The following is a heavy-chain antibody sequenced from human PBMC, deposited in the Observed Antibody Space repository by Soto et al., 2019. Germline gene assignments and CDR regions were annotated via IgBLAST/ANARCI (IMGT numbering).Heavy chain of an antibody. CDR3: ARATAAG. CDR2: ISTSSSTI. Sequence: EVQLVESGGGLVQPGGSLRLSCAASGFTFSNYSMNWVRQAPGKGLEWVSYISTSSSTIYYADSVKGRFTISRDNAKHSLFLQMNSLRAEDTAVYSCARATAAGWGQGTLVTVSS. V-gene: IGHV3-48*01. CDR1: GFTFSNYS. J-gene: IGHJ4*02. D-gene: IGHD6-25*01.